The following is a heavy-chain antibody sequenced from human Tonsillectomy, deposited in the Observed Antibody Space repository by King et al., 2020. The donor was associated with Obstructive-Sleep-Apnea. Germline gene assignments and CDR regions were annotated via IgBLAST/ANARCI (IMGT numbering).Heavy chain of an antibody. J-gene: IGHJ4*02. Sequence: QLVQSGAEVKKPGSSVKVSCKASGGTFSSYAISWVRQAPGQGLEWMGRIIPILGIANYAQKFQGRVTITADKSTSTAYMELSSLRSEDTAVYYCARAPSRQWLVFATPYTFDYWGQGTLVTVSS. CDR3: ARAPSRQWLVFATPYTFDY. CDR1: GGTFSSYA. V-gene: IGHV1-69*04. CDR2: IIPILGIA. D-gene: IGHD6-19*01.